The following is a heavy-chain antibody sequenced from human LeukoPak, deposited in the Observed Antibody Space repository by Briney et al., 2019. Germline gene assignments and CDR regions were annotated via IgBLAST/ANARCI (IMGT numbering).Heavy chain of an antibody. CDR3: ARESSGYFY. J-gene: IGHJ4*02. CDR2: ISSSSSFR. V-gene: IGHV3-21*01. Sequence: GGSLRLSCAASGFNFSSYRMNWVRQAPGKGPEWVSSISSSSSFRYYADSVKGRFTISRDNAKNSLYLQMNSLRAEDTAVYYCARESSGYFYWGQGTLVTVSS. D-gene: IGHD3-22*01. CDR1: GFNFSSYR.